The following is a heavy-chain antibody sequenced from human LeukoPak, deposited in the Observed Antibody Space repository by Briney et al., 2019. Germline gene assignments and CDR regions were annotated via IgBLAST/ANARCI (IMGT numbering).Heavy chain of an antibody. J-gene: IGHJ4*02. V-gene: IGHV3-48*01. CDR3: LRYSYAYYFDY. CDR2: ISSSSNSI. CDR1: GFTFSDYS. Sequence: GGSLRLSCAASGFTFSDYSMNWVRQAPGKGLEWISYISSSSNSIYYADSVKGRFTISRDNAKNSLYLQMNSLRAEDTAVYYCLRYSYAYYFDYWGQGTLVTVSS. D-gene: IGHD5-18*01.